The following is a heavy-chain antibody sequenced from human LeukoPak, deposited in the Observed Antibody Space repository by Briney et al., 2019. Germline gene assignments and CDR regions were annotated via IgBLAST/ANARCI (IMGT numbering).Heavy chain of an antibody. CDR1: GFTFSSYS. CDR2: ISSSSSYI. D-gene: IGHD3-10*01. J-gene: IGHJ5*02. CDR3: ASSIWFGELS. Sequence: PGGSLRLSCAASGFTFSSYSMSWVRQAPGKGLEWVSSISSSSSYIYYADSVKGRFTISRDNAKNSLYLQMNSLRAEDTAVYYCASSIWFGELSWGQGTLVTVSS. V-gene: IGHV3-21*01.